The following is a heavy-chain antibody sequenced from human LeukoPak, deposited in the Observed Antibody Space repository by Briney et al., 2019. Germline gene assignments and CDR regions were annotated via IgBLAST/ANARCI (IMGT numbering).Heavy chain of an antibody. CDR2: IIPILGIA. CDR1: GYTFTSYG. J-gene: IGHJ6*02. CDR3: ARDNSSWYDYYYGMDV. D-gene: IGHD6-13*01. V-gene: IGHV1-69*04. Sequence: ASVKVSCKASGYTFTSYGISWVRQAPGQGLEWMGRIIPILGIANYAQKFQGRVAITADKSTSTAYMELSSLRSEDTAVYYCARDNSSWYDYYYGMDVWGQGTTVTVSS.